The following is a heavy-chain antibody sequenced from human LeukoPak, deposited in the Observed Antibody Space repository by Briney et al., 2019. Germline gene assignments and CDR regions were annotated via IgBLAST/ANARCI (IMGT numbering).Heavy chain of an antibody. CDR3: ARELNYDSSGYYFDY. J-gene: IGHJ4*02. CDR1: RYTFTVYF. CDR2: INPNSGGT. D-gene: IGHD3-22*01. V-gene: IGHV1-2*02. Sequence: GASVKVSCKASRYTFTVYFMHWVRQAPGQGLEWMGWINPNSGGTNYAQKFQGRVTMTRDTSISTAYMELSRLRSDDTAVYYCARELNYDSSGYYFDYWGQGTLVTVSS.